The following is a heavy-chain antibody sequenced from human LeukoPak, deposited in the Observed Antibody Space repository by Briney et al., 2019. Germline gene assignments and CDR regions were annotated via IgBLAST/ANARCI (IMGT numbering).Heavy chain of an antibody. V-gene: IGHV1-69-2*01. CDR1: GYTFTDYY. J-gene: IGHJ4*02. CDR2: VDPEDGET. CDR3: APTIVGATPCFDY. Sequence: ASVKISCKVSGYTFTDYYMHWVQQAPGKGLEWMGLVDPEDGETIYAEKFQGRVTITADTPTDTAYMELSSLRSEDMAVYYCAPTIVGATPCFDYWGQGTLVTVSS. D-gene: IGHD1-26*01.